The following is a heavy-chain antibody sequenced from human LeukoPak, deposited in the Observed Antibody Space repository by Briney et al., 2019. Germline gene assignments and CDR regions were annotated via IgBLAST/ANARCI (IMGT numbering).Heavy chain of an antibody. D-gene: IGHD5-18*01. CDR3: ARDLGYGYGSVWHNYFDY. Sequence: GASVKVSCKASGYTFSGYYLHWVRQAPGQGLEWMGHIDPNSGGTKYAQKFQGRVTMTRDTSTTSAYMELSSLIFDDTAVYYCARDLGYGYGSVWHNYFDYWGHGTLVTVSS. J-gene: IGHJ4*01. CDR2: IDPNSGGT. CDR1: GYTFSGYY. V-gene: IGHV1-2*06.